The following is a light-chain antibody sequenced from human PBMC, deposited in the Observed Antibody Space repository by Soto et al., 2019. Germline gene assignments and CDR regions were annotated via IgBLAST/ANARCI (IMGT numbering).Light chain of an antibody. CDR3: QRRANWPYT. CDR2: DAS. J-gene: IGKJ2*01. V-gene: IGKV3-11*01. CDR1: QSVNSY. Sequence: EIVLTQSPATLSLSPGERATLSCRASQSVNSYLAWYQQKPGQAPRLLIYDASNRATGIPARFSGSGSETDFPLTISSLEPEDFAVYYCQRRANWPYTFGQGTKLEIK.